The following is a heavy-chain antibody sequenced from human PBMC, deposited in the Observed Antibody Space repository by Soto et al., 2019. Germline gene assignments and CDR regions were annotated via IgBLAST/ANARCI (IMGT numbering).Heavy chain of an antibody. J-gene: IGHJ4*02. CDR3: AAGDEQWLVRFDY. CDR1: GYTFTSYA. Sequence: ASVKVSCKASGYTFTSYAMHRVRQAPGQRLEWMGWINAGNGNTKYSQKFQGRVTITRDTSASTAYMELSSLRSEDTAVYYCAAGDEQWLVRFDYWGQGTLVTV. CDR2: INAGNGNT. D-gene: IGHD6-19*01. V-gene: IGHV1-3*01.